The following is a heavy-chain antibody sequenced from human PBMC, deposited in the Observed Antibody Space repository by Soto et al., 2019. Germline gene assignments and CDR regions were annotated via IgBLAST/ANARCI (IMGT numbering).Heavy chain of an antibody. CDR1: GGSISSSSYY. V-gene: IGHV4-39*01. Sequence: PSETLSLTCTVSGGSISSSSYYWGWIRQPPGKGLEWIGSIYYSGSTYYNPSLKSRVTISVDTSKNQFSLKLSSVTAADTAVYYCARHGGFGDLFVPFDYWGQGALVTVS. CDR3: ARHGGFGDLFVPFDY. D-gene: IGHD3-10*01. J-gene: IGHJ4*02. CDR2: IYYSGST.